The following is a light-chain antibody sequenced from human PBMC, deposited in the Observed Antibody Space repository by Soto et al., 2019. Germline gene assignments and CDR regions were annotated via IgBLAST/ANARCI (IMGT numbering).Light chain of an antibody. J-gene: IGLJ1*01. CDR2: EVT. Sequence: QSALTRPASVSGSPGQSITISCTGTSSDVGGYNYVSWYQQHPGKAPKLLIYEVTYRPSGVSNRFSGSKSGNTASLTISGLQAEDEADYFCGSYTSSNTLVFGTGTKLTVL. CDR1: SSDVGGYNY. V-gene: IGLV2-14*03. CDR3: GSYTSSNTLV.